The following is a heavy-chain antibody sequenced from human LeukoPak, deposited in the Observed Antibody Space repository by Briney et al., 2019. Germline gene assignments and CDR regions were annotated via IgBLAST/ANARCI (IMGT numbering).Heavy chain of an antibody. Sequence: SETLSLTCTVSGGSISSYYWSWIRQPPGKGLEWIGYIYYSGSTNYNPSLKSRVTISVDTSKNQFSLKLSSVTAADTAVYYCARHRPGYKYAFDIWGQGTMVTVSS. CDR2: IYYSGST. D-gene: IGHD1-14*01. V-gene: IGHV4-59*08. CDR3: ARHRPGYKYAFDI. CDR1: GGSISSYY. J-gene: IGHJ3*02.